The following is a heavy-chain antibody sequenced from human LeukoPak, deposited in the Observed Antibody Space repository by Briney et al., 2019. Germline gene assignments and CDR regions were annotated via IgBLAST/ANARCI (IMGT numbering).Heavy chain of an antibody. CDR1: GGSISSYY. CDR3: ARTLAGYSSVDV. J-gene: IGHJ6*02. CDR2: IYYSGST. V-gene: IGHV4-59*01. D-gene: IGHD6-13*01. Sequence: SETLSLTCTVSGGSISSYYWSWIRQPPGKGLEWIGYIYYSGSTNYNPSLKSRVTISVDTSKNQFSLKLSSVTAADTAVYYCARTLAGYSSVDVWGQGATVTVSS.